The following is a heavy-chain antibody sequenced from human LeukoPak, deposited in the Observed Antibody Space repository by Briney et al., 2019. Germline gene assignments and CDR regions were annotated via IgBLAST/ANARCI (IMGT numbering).Heavy chain of an antibody. CDR3: ARMYYFDSSGKFDY. Sequence: SETLSLTSTVSGGSINSYYWTWIRQPPGKGLEWIGYMYYSGSTKYNPSLKSRVTISIDTSKKQFSLKLTSVTAADTAVYYCARMYYFDSSGKFDYWGQGTLVTVSS. D-gene: IGHD3-22*01. CDR1: GGSINSYY. V-gene: IGHV4-59*01. CDR2: MYYSGST. J-gene: IGHJ4*02.